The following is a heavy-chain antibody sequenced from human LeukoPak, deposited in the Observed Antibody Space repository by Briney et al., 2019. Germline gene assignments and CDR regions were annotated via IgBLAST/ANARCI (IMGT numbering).Heavy chain of an antibody. CDR3: AKDVGGGLEPSFDY. CDR1: GFTFDDYA. CDR2: ISWNSGSI. J-gene: IGHJ4*02. V-gene: IGHV3-9*01. Sequence: GGSLRLSCAASGFTFDDYAMHWVRQAPGKGLEWVSGISWNSGSIGYADSVKGRFTISRDNAKNSLYLQMNSLRAEDTALYYCAKDVGGGLEPSFDYWGQGTLVTVSS. D-gene: IGHD1-1*01.